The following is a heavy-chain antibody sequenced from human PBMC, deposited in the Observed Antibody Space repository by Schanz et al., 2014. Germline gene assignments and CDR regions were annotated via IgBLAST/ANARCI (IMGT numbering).Heavy chain of an antibody. CDR1: GGSISSYY. V-gene: IGHV4-59*12. CDR2: MYYSGST. CDR3: ARGVLGSGYRQQYYFDH. J-gene: IGHJ4*02. Sequence: QVQLQESGPGLVKPSETLSLTCTVSGGSISSYYWSWIRQPPGKGLEWIGYMYYSGSTNYNPSLNRWVTISVDTSKNQFSLKVTSVTPADTAVYYCARGVLGSGYRQQYYFDHWGQGTLVTVSS. D-gene: IGHD3-3*01.